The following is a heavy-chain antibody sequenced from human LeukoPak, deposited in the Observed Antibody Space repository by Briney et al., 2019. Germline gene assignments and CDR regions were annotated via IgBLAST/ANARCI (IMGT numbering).Heavy chain of an antibody. V-gene: IGHV4-61*01. CDR3: ARGGYNWNDFDY. Sequence: KTSKTLSLTCTVSGGSVSSGSYYWSWIRQPPGKGLEWIGYIYYSGSTNYNPSLKSRVTISVDTSKNQFSLKLSSVTAADTAVYYCARGGYNWNDFDYWGQGTLVTVSS. CDR1: GGSVSSGSYY. D-gene: IGHD1-1*01. CDR2: IYYSGST. J-gene: IGHJ4*02.